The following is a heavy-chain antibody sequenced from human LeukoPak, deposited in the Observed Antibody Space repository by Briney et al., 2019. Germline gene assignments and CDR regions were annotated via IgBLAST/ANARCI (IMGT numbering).Heavy chain of an antibody. CDR1: GGTFSSYA. Sequence: SVKVSCKASGGTFSSYAISWVRQAPGQGLEWMGGIIPIFGTANYAQKFQGRVTITADESTSTAYMELSSLRSEDTAVYYCARGSPYDSHVIGPYYFDYWGQGTLVTVSS. V-gene: IGHV1-69*13. J-gene: IGHJ4*02. CDR2: IIPIFGTA. CDR3: ARGSPYDSHVIGPYYFDY. D-gene: IGHD3-3*01.